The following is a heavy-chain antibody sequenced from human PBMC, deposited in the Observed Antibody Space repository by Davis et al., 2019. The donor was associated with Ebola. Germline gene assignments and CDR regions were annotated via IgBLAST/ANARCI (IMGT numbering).Heavy chain of an antibody. V-gene: IGHV1-3*01. CDR3: ARGLPYCSGGSCYFIHSNWFDP. CDR2: INAGNGNT. CDR1: GYTFTSYA. D-gene: IGHD2-15*01. Sequence: ASVKVSCKASGYTFTSYAMHWVRQAPGQRLEWMGWINAGNGNTKYSQKFQGRVTITRDTSASTAYMELSSLRSEDTAVYYCARGLPYCSGGSCYFIHSNWFDPWGQGTLVTVSS. J-gene: IGHJ5*02.